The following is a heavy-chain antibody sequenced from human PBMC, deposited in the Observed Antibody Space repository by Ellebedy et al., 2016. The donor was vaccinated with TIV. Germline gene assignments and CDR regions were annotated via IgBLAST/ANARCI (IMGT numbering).Heavy chain of an antibody. CDR3: ARHVVAAASPMTYDAFDI. Sequence: MPSETLSLTCTVSGGSISKNNYYWGWIRQPPGKGLEWIGSIYYSGSTSCNPSLKSRVTISVDTSKNQFSLKLSSVTAADTAVYYCARHVVAAASPMTYDAFDIWGQGTMVTVSS. J-gene: IGHJ3*02. V-gene: IGHV4-39*01. CDR1: GGSISKNNYY. CDR2: IYYSGST. D-gene: IGHD6-13*01.